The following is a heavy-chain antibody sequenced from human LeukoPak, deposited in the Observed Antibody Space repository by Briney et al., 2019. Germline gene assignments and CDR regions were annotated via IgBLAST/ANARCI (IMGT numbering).Heavy chain of an antibody. V-gene: IGHV4-30-2*01. D-gene: IGHD2-2*01. Sequence: SETLSLTCTVSGGSISSGGYYWSWIRQPPGKGLEWIGYISHSGSTYYNPSLKSRVTISVDRSKNQFSLKLSSVTAADTAVYFCASDLGYCSSTSCRYFDPWGQGTLVTVSS. J-gene: IGHJ5*02. CDR2: ISHSGST. CDR1: GGSISSGGYY. CDR3: ASDLGYCSSTSCRYFDP.